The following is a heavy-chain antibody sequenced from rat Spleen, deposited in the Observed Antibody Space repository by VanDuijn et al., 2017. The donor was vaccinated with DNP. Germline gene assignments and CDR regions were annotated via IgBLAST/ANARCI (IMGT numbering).Heavy chain of an antibody. CDR1: GFTFGDYG. CDR3: ARQVWAFDY. Sequence: EVHLVESGGGLVQPGRSLKLSCAASGFTFGDYGMAWVRQTPPRGLEWVASISTGGAYTYYRDSVKGRFTISRDSAKTTLYLQMDSLRSEDTATYYCARQVWAFDYWGQGVMVTVSS. V-gene: IGHV5S13*01. D-gene: IGHD1-7*01. J-gene: IGHJ2*01. CDR2: ISTGGAYT.